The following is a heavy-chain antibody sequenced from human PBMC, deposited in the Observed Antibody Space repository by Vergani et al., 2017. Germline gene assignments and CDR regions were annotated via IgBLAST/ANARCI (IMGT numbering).Heavy chain of an antibody. CDR1: GYTFTSYG. V-gene: IGHV1-18*01. Sequence: QVQVVQSGAEVKKSGASVKVSCKASGYTFTSYGISWVRQAPGQGLEWMGWISAYNGNTNYAQKLQGRVTMTTDTSTSTAYMELRSLRSDDTAVYYCARGIRRREWFGEFLFDYWGQGTLVTVSS. CDR3: ARGIRRREWFGEFLFDY. CDR2: ISAYNGNT. J-gene: IGHJ4*02. D-gene: IGHD3-10*01.